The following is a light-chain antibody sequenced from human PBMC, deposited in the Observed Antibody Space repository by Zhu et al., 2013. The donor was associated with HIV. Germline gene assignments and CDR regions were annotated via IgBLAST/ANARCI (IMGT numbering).Light chain of an antibody. CDR3: QQYDTWPQVT. Sequence: DIVMTQSPDSLAVSLGERATINCKSSQSVLYSSNNKNYLAWYQQKPGQPPKLLIYWASIRESGVPDRFSGSGSGTDFTLTISSLQAEDFAVYYCQQYDTWPQVTFGPGTKLVI. CDR2: WAS. J-gene: IGKJ3*01. V-gene: IGKV4-1*01. CDR1: QSVLYSSNNKNY.